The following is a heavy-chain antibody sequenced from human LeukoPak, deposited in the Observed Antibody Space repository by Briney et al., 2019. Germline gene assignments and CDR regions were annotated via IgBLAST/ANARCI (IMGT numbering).Heavy chain of an antibody. J-gene: IGHJ4*02. CDR2: ISLAGQT. CDR1: GGSISGTNW. CDR3: SNASGPFCPFGS. V-gene: IGHV4-4*02. Sequence: SGTLSLTCGVSGGSISGTNWWSWVRQPPGQGLEWIGEISLAGQTKFNPSVNGRVTMSLDKSSNQLSLHLTSVTAADTATYFCSNASGPFCPFGSWGQGTLVIVSS. D-gene: IGHD1-26*01.